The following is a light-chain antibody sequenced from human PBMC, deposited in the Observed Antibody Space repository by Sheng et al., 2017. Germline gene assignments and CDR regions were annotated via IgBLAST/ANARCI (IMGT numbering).Light chain of an antibody. J-gene: IGKJ1*01. V-gene: IGKV1-12*01. CDR1: QGVSDW. CDR2: GAS. CDR3: QQSYITPRT. Sequence: DTQMTQSPSSVSASVGDRVTITCRASQGVSDWLVWYQQKPGKAPKLLIYGASILQSGVPSRFRGTGSGTDFTLTISSLQPEDFATYYCQQSYITPRTFGQGTKVENK.